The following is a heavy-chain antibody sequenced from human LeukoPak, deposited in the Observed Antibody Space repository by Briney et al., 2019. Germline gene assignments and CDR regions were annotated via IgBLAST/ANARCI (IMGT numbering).Heavy chain of an antibody. CDR3: ASPQRQGY. V-gene: IGHV3-72*01. J-gene: IGHJ4*02. D-gene: IGHD1-1*01. CDR2: TRNKANSYTT. CDR1: GFTFSSYG. Sequence: GGSLRLSCAASGFTFSSYGMHWVRQAPGKGLEWVGRTRNKANSYTTEYAASVKGRFTISRDDSKHSLYLQMNSLKTEDTAVYYCASPQRQGYWGQGTLVTVSS.